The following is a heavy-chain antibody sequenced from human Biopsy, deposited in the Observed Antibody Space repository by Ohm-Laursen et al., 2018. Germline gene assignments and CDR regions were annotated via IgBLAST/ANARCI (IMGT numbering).Heavy chain of an antibody. D-gene: IGHD4-17*01. CDR3: AKPADSYGSEFYFDY. J-gene: IGHJ4*02. CDR1: GFTFSSYS. V-gene: IGHV3-23*01. Sequence: SLRLSCSASGFTFSSYSMNWVRQAPGKGLEWVSVINTSGGSTHYAVSVKGRFTISRDNSKNTLYLRMNSLRAEDTAVYYCAKPADSYGSEFYFDYWGQGTLVTVSS. CDR2: INTSGGST.